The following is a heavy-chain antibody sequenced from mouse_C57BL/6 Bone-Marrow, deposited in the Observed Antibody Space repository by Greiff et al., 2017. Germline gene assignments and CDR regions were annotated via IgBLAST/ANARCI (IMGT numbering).Heavy chain of an antibody. D-gene: IGHD2-10*02. CDR2: IYPRDGST. CDR1: GYTFTSYG. V-gene: IGHV1-85*01. CDR3: AREGCKVTLGY. J-gene: IGHJ2*01. Sequence: QVQLQQSGPELVKPGASVKLSCKASGYTFTSYGINWVKQRPGQGLEWIGWIYPRDGSTKYNEKFKGKATLTVDTSSSTAYMELHSLTSEDSAVYVCAREGCKVTLGYWGQGTALTVS.